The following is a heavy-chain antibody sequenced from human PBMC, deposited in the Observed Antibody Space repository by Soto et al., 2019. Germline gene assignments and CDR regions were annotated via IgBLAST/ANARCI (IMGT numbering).Heavy chain of an antibody. J-gene: IGHJ6*02. CDR3: AKDLVAAAGTSIDYYYGMDV. D-gene: IGHD6-13*01. CDR2: ISGSGGST. CDR1: GFTFSSYA. Sequence: GGSLRLSCAASGFTFSSYAMSWVRQAPGKGLEWVSAISGSGGSTYYADSVKGRFTISRDNSKNTLYLQMNSLRAEDTAVYYCAKDLVAAAGTSIDYYYGMDVWGQGTTVTVSS. V-gene: IGHV3-23*01.